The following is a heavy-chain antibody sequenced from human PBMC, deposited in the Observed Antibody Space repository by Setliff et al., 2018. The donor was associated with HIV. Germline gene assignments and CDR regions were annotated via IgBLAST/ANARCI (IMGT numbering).Heavy chain of an antibody. V-gene: IGHV3-11*04. D-gene: IGHD4-17*01. CDR2: INVGGGTK. J-gene: IGHJ4*02. Sequence: GGSLRLSCSASIFDFDNLYMAWIRQAPGKGLEWVSYINVGGGTKYYAASVRGRFTISRDDTKKSLFLQMNTLRAEDTATYYCLTHHGDPDYWGQGTLVTVSS. CDR3: LTHHGDPDY. CDR1: IFDFDNLY.